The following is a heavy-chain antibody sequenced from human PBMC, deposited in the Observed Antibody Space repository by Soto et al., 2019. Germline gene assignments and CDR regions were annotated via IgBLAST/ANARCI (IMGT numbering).Heavy chain of an antibody. CDR3: AAASPPRIAAAGTGYYYYYGMDV. J-gene: IGHJ6*02. Sequence: SVKVSCKASGFTFTSSAVQWVRQARGQRLEWIGWIVVGRGNTNYAQKFQERVTITRDMSTSTAYMELSSLRSEDTAVDYCAAASPPRIAAAGTGYYYYYGMDVWGQGTTVTVSS. CDR1: GFTFTSSA. V-gene: IGHV1-58*01. D-gene: IGHD6-13*01. CDR2: IVVGRGNT.